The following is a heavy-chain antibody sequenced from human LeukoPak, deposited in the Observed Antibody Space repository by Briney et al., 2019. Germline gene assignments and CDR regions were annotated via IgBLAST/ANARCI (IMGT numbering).Heavy chain of an antibody. CDR2: IYYSGST. Sequence: PSETLSLTCTVSGGSISSYYWSWIRQPPGKGLEWIGYIYYSGSTNYNPSLKSRVTISVDTSKNQFSLKLSSVTAADTAVYYCARDLRAASNWFDPWGQGTLVTVSS. V-gene: IGHV4-59*01. CDR1: GGSISSYY. D-gene: IGHD3-3*01. CDR3: ARDLRAASNWFDP. J-gene: IGHJ5*02.